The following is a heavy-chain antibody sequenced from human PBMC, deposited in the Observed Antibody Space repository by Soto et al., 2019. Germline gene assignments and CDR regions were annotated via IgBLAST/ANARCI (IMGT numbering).Heavy chain of an antibody. V-gene: IGHV3-30-3*01. CDR3: AREWVQEGGDAFDI. Sequence: QVQLVESGGGVVQPGRSLRLSCAASGFTFSSYAMHWVRQAPGKGLEWVAAISYDGSNKYYADSVKGRFTISRDNSKNTLYLQMNSLRAEDTAVYYCAREWVQEGGDAFDIWGQGTMVTVSS. CDR1: GFTFSSYA. CDR2: ISYDGSNK. D-gene: IGHD1-26*01. J-gene: IGHJ3*02.